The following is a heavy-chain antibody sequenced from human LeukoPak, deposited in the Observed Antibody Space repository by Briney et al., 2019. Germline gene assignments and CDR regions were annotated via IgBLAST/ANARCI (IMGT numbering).Heavy chain of an antibody. V-gene: IGHV3-7*01. D-gene: IGHD6-13*01. CDR2: IKQDGSEK. Sequence: GLPLRLSCAHCGFTFIIYWMRWVTQSPGMGLEWVANIKQDGSEKYYVDSVKGRFTISRDNDKNSLYLQMNSLRAEDTAVYYCARKAGTGIHYYYYMDVWGKGTTVTVSS. J-gene: IGHJ6*03. CDR1: GFTFIIYW. CDR3: ARKAGTGIHYYYYMDV.